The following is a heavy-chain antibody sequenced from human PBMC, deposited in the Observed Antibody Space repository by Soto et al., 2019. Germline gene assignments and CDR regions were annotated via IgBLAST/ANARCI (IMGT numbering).Heavy chain of an antibody. CDR3: ARKSTTLDY. CDR2: INHSGST. J-gene: IGHJ4*02. V-gene: IGHV4-34*01. Sequence: SETLSLTCAVYGGSFSGYYWSWIRQPPGKGLEWIGEINHSGSTNYNPSLKSRVTISVDTSKNQFSLKLSSVTAADTAVYYCARKSTTLDYWGQGTLVTVSS. CDR1: GGSFSGYY. D-gene: IGHD4-17*01.